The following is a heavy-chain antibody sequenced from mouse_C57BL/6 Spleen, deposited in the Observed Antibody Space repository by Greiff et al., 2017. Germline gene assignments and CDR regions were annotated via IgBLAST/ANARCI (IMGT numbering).Heavy chain of an antibody. CDR3: ARMTNTTVFDD. J-gene: IGHJ2*01. D-gene: IGHD1-1*01. Sequence: QVQLQQPGAELVKPGASVKMSCKASGYTFTSYWITWVKQRPGQGLEWIGDIYPGSGSTNSNAKFKSKATLTVDNSSSTAYMQLSHLTSEDSAVYNCARMTNTTVFDDWGQGTTLTVSS. CDR1: GYTFTSYW. V-gene: IGHV1-55*01. CDR2: IYPGSGST.